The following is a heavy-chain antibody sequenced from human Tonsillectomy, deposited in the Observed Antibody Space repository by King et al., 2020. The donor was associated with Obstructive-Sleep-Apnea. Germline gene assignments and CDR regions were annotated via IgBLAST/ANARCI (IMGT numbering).Heavy chain of an antibody. Sequence: QLQESGPGLVKSSETLSLTCTVSRYSISSGYDWGWIRQPPGKGLEWIGNIYHSGINHYNPSLKSRVTISVDTSKNQCSLKLNSVTAADTSVYYCARGRTQFDYWGQGTLVTVSS. CDR2: IYHSGIN. V-gene: IGHV4-38-2*02. J-gene: IGHJ4*02. CDR1: RYSISSGYD. CDR3: ARGRTQFDY. D-gene: IGHD3/OR15-3a*01.